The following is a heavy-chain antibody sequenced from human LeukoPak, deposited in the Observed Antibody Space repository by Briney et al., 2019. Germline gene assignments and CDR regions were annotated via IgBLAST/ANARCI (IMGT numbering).Heavy chain of an antibody. Sequence: SETLSLTCTVSGDPFTSVTDYWAWIRQPPGKGLEWIASGDYSGGTYYNPSLESRVAISADMSKNQISLKLTSVTGADTAVYYCAGERGEEYSSGWYKTNYFYNWGQGIRVTVSS. J-gene: IGHJ4*02. V-gene: IGHV4-39*07. CDR2: GDYSGGT. D-gene: IGHD6-19*01. CDR3: AGERGEEYSSGWYKTNYFYN. CDR1: GDPFTSVTDY.